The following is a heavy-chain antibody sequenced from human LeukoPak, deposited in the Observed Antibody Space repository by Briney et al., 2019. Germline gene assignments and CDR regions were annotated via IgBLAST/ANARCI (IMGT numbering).Heavy chain of an antibody. CDR1: GYTFTSYY. J-gene: IGHJ4*02. V-gene: IGHV1-46*01. Sequence: ASVRVSCKASGYTFTSYYIHWVRRAPGQGLECMGVINPSGGSPSYAQKFQGRVTMTRDTSTSTVYMELSSLRSEDTAVYYCARAPETGYYFDYWGQGTLVTVSS. D-gene: IGHD1-14*01. CDR3: ARAPETGYYFDY. CDR2: INPSGGSP.